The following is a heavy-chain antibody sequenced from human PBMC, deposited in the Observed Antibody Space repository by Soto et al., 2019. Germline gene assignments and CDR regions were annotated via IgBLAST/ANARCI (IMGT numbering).Heavy chain of an antibody. V-gene: IGHV4-59*12. CDR1: GGSISYYY. Sequence: PSETLSLTCTVSGGSISYYYWNWIRQPPGKELEWIGDIYYSGGTNYNPSLKSRVTISVDRSKNQFSLKLSSVTAADTAVYYCARGHVVAPPHWGQGTLVTVSS. D-gene: IGHD2-15*01. J-gene: IGHJ4*02. CDR2: IYYSGGT. CDR3: ARGHVVAPPH.